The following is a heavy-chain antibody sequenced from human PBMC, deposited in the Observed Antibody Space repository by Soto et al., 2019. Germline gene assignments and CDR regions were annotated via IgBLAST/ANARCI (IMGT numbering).Heavy chain of an antibody. D-gene: IGHD4-17*01. CDR2: TSYDRSIS. Sequence: PGGSLRLSCAGSGFSFGSDEIHWVRQAPCKGLEWVTFTSYDRSISYYANSVKRRFTMSRDNSKNLMYLKMNSLRTEDTAVYYCVRRSTVSSYAVDVWGQGTMVTVSS. J-gene: IGHJ6*02. CDR3: VRRSTVSSYAVDV. CDR1: GFSFGSDE. V-gene: IGHV3-30*04.